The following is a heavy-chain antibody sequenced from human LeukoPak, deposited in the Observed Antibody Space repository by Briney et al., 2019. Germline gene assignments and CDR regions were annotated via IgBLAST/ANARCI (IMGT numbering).Heavy chain of an antibody. CDR2: INTNTGNP. J-gene: IGHJ6*02. CDR1: GYTFTSYA. D-gene: IGHD2-2*01. V-gene: IGHV7-4-1*02. Sequence: WASVKVSCKASGYTFTSYAMNWVRQAPGQGLEWMGWINTNTGNPTYAQGFTGRLVFSLDTSVSTAYLQISSLKAEDTAVYYCASPYCSSTSCYSDSRYYYYYYGMDVWGQGTTVTVSS. CDR3: ASPYCSSTSCYSDSRYYYYYYGMDV.